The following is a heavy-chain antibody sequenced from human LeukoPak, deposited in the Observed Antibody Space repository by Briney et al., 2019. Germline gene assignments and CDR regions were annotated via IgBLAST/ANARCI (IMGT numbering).Heavy chain of an antibody. Sequence: GGSLRLSCAASGFTFSSYSMNWVRQAPGKGLEWVSSISSSSSYIYYADSVKGRFTISRDNAKNSLYLQMNSLRAEDTAVYYCARDRGYYDSSGYPSYNWFDPWGQGTLVTVSS. CDR1: GFTFSSYS. CDR2: ISSSSSYI. J-gene: IGHJ5*02. CDR3: ARDRGYYDSSGYPSYNWFDP. D-gene: IGHD3-22*01. V-gene: IGHV3-21*01.